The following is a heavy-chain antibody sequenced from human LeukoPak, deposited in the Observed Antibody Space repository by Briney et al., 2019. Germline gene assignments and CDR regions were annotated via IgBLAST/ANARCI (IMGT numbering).Heavy chain of an antibody. V-gene: IGHV3-23*01. J-gene: IGHJ4*02. CDR1: GFTFSSYD. Sequence: GGSLRLPCAASGFTFSSYDMSWVRQAPGKGLEWVSGISGVGSSTYYADSVKGRFTISRDNSKNTLYVQMNSLRAEDTAIYYCVKDRLYFDYWGQGTLVTVSS. CDR2: ISGVGSST. CDR3: VKDRLYFDY.